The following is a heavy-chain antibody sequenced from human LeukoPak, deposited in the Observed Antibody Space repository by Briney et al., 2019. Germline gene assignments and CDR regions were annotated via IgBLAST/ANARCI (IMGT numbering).Heavy chain of an antibody. D-gene: IGHD1-26*01. Sequence: GSVKVSCKASGYTFTSYYMHWVRQAPGQGLEWMGIINPSGGSTSYAQKFQGRVTMTRDMSTSTVYMELSSLRSEDTAVYYCARDMQWELIDYWGQGTLVTVSS. CDR3: ARDMQWELIDY. J-gene: IGHJ4*02. CDR2: INPSGGST. CDR1: GYTFTSYY. V-gene: IGHV1-46*01.